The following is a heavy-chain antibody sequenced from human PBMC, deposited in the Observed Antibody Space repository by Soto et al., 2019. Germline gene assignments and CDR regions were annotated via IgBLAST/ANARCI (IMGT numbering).Heavy chain of an antibody. CDR1: GYTLTELS. V-gene: IGHV1-24*01. CDR3: ATWDYGYYYGMDV. D-gene: IGHD3-10*01. Sequence: ASVKVSCKVSGYTLTELSMHWVRQAPGKRLEWMGGFDPEDGETIYAQKFQGRVTMTEDTSTDTAYMELSSLRSEDTAVYYCATWDYGYYYGMDVCGQRTTVTGSS. J-gene: IGHJ6*02. CDR2: FDPEDGET.